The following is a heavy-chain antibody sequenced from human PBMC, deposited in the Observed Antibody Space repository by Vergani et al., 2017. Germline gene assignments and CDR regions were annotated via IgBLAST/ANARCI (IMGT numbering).Heavy chain of an antibody. CDR1: GFSIDNGYY. V-gene: IGHV4-38-2*01. CDR2: IYRTGRT. D-gene: IGHD3-9*01. CDR3: ARRSGIFYDIFRGTKYFFDF. Sequence: QVQLQESGPGLVKPSETLSLTCAVSGFSIDNGYYWDWIRQPPGKGLEWIGSIYRTGRTHFNPSLKSRVTISVDTSNNHFSLRLNSLTAADTAVYYCARRSGIFYDIFRGTKYFFDFWGKGTLVTVS. J-gene: IGHJ4*02.